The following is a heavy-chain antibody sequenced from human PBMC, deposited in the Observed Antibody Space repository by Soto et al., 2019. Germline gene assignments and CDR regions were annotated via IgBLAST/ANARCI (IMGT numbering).Heavy chain of an antibody. Sequence: SETLSLTCTVSGASINSNNYYWGWVRQPPGKGLEWIGSIYFSGATYYNPSLKSRVTISVDTSKNQFSLRLNSVTAADAAVYYCARLQREYYFDYCGPGTLVTVSS. CDR2: IYFSGAT. J-gene: IGHJ4*02. CDR1: GASINSNNYY. CDR3: ARLQREYYFDY. V-gene: IGHV4-39*01.